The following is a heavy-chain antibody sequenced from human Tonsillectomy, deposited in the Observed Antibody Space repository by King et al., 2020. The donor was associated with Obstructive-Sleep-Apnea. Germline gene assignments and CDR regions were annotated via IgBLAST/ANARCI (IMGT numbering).Heavy chain of an antibody. J-gene: IGHJ3*02. Sequence: EQLLQSGVEVKKPGASVKVSCKASGYTFTSEFMQWVRQAPGQGLDRMGIITPFGGSATYAQRFQGRVTMTMDTSTSTFYMELSSLRSEDTAVYYCARHLMYHDYGDTDPPFDIWGQGTMVTVSS. CDR3: ARHLMYHDYGDTDPPFDI. CDR1: GYTFTSEF. D-gene: IGHD4-17*01. CDR2: ITPFGGSA. V-gene: IGHV1-46*01.